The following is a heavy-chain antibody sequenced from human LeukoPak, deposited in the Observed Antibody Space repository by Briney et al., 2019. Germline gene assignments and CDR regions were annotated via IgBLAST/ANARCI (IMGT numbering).Heavy chain of an antibody. V-gene: IGHV4-4*07. CDR1: GGSLSIYH. J-gene: IGHJ4*02. Sequence: SETLSLTCTISGGSLSIYHWSWVRQPAGKGLEWIGRIYTSGGPDYNPSLKSRVTMSVDTSKNQFSLKLSSVTAADTAVYYCARGEYSGNYDCWGQGTLVTVSS. CDR3: ARGEYSGNYDC. D-gene: IGHD1-26*01. CDR2: IYTSGGP.